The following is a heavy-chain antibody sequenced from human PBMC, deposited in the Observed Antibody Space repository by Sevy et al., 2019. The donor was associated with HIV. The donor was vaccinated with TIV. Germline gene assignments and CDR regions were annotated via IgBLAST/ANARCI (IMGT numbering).Heavy chain of an antibody. CDR3: ARAESVSTRNAMDV. J-gene: IGHJ6*02. V-gene: IGHV3-74*01. D-gene: IGHD4-17*01. CDR2: ISSDGSIT. Sequence: GGSLRLSCAASGFNFSSYWMHWVRQAPGKVLVWVSRISSDGSITNYADSVKGRFTFSRDNAKNTVYLQMNSLRVEDTALYYCARAESVSTRNAMDVWGQGTTVTVSS. CDR1: GFNFSSYW.